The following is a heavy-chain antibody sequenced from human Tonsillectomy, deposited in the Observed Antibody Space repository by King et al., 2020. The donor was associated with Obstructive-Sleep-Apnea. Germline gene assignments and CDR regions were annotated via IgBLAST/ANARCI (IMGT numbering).Heavy chain of an antibody. CDR3: ARSGLRRYGSGSLNY. D-gene: IGHD3-10*01. V-gene: IGHV4-59*01. CDR2: IYYSGST. J-gene: IGHJ4*02. CDR1: GGSISSYY. Sequence: QLQESGPGLVKPSETLSLTCTVSGGSISSYYWSWIRQPPGKGLEWIGYIYYSGSTNYNPSLKSRVTISVDTSKNQFSLKLSSVTAADTAVYYCARSGLRRYGSGSLNYWGQGTLVTVSS.